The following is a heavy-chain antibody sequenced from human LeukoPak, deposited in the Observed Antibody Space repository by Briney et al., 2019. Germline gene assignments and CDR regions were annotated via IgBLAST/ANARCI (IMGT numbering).Heavy chain of an antibody. CDR2: INTDGSST. CDR3: ARVGDHFHWYFDL. CDR1: GFTFSGYW. J-gene: IGHJ2*01. D-gene: IGHD3-10*01. V-gene: IGHV3-74*03. Sequence: PGGSLRLSCAAPGFTFSGYWMHWARQAPGKGLVWVSRINTDGSSTTYAGSVKGRFTISRDDSKNTLSLQMNSLRTEDTAVYYCARVGDHFHWYFDLWGRGTLVTVSS.